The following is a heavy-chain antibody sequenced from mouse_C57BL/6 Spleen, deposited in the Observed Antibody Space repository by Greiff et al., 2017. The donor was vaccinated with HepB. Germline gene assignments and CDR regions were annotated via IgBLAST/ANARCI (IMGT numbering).Heavy chain of an antibody. J-gene: IGHJ1*03. Sequence: AGGGIDFSRYWMSWVRRAPGKGLEWIGEINPDSSTINYAPSLKDKFIISRDNAKNTLYLQMSKVRSEDTALYYCARYGNYGYFDVWGTGTTVTVSS. CDR2: INPDSSTI. CDR3: ARYGNYGYFDV. V-gene: IGHV4-1*01. CDR1: GIDFSRYW. D-gene: IGHD2-1*01.